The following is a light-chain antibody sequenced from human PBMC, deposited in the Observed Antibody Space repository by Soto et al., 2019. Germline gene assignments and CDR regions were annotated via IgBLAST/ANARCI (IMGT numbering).Light chain of an antibody. CDR2: GVA. CDR1: QRVAGSNY. CDR3: QQYGSKPRT. V-gene: IGKV3-20*01. J-gene: IGKJ1*01. Sequence: IVLTQSPGTLSLAPGQAATLSCRASQRVAGSNYLSWFQKKPGQSPGLLIYGVASRTTGITDRFNGVGSVTDFTRTINRMAPKDFAVYYCQQYGSKPRTFAQGTKVDIK.